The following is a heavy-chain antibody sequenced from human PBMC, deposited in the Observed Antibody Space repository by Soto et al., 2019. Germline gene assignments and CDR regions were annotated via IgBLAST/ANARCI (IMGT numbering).Heavy chain of an antibody. CDR1: GLTFSPYW. CDR3: ARDVSSEYASILDV. V-gene: IGHV3-7*03. Sequence: EGQLVESGGGLVQAGGSLRLTCEGFGLTFSPYWMTWVRQAPGKGLEWVASIKEDGSVKNYADSVKGRFTVSRDNVKRAMFLKMTSVRADDTAVYFCARDVSSEYASILDVWGRGARVTVSS. J-gene: IGHJ4*02. CDR2: IKEDGSVK. D-gene: IGHD3-3*01.